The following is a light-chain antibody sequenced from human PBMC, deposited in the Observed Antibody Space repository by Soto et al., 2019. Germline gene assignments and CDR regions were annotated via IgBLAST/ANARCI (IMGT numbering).Light chain of an antibody. J-gene: IGKJ2*01. CDR2: AAY. CDR1: QPISSS. Sequence: DIPMTQSPASLSASVGDRVAITCRASQPISSSLNWYQHKPGKAPTLLIYAAYNLQGGVPSRFSGSGSGTNFNLGISSLELEDFATYYGQHTRRAPRTFGPGTKLEIK. V-gene: IGKV1-39*01. CDR3: QHTRRAPRT.